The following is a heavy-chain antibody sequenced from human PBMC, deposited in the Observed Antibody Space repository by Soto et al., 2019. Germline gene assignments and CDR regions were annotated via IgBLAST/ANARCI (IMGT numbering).Heavy chain of an antibody. D-gene: IGHD3-10*01. V-gene: IGHV1-18*04. CDR3: ASVTGVRGGISWFDP. CDR1: GYTFTSYG. CDR2: ISAYNGNT. J-gene: IGHJ5*02. Sequence: ASVKVSCKASGYTFTSYGISWVRQAPGQGLEWMGWISAYNGNTNFAQKLQGRVTMTTDTSTSTAYMELRSLRSDDTAVYYCASVTGVRGGISWFDPWGQGTLVTVSS.